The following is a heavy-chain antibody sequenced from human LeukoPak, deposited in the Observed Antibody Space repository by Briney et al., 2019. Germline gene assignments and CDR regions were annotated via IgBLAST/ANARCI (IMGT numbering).Heavy chain of an antibody. CDR1: GFGFNDAA. CDR2: ISSSGANT. D-gene: IGHD4-23*01. V-gene: IGHV3-23*01. Sequence: GGSLRLSCAASGFGFNDAAMTWVRQAPGKGLEWVSLISSSGANTYYAGSVKGRFTIYRDNSKSTLFLQMHSLRAEDTAMYYCVKDIQVTYCGQGNLVTVSS. CDR3: VKDIQVTY. J-gene: IGHJ4*02.